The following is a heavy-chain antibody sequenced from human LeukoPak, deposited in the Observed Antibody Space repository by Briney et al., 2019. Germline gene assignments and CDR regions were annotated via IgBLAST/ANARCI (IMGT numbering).Heavy chain of an antibody. J-gene: IGHJ4*02. Sequence: AGRSLRLSCAASGFTFSSYGMHWVRQAPGKGLEWVAVIWYDGSNKYYADSVKGRFTISRDNSKNTPYLQMNSLRAEDTAVYYCARDGSSGWYWVDYWGQGTLVTVSS. CDR2: IWYDGSNK. CDR3: ARDGSSGWYWVDY. V-gene: IGHV3-33*01. CDR1: GFTFSSYG. D-gene: IGHD6-19*01.